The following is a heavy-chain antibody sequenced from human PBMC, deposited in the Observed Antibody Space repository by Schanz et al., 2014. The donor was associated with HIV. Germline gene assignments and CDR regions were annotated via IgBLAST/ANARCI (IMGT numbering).Heavy chain of an antibody. CDR2: ISYDGSNK. CDR1: GFTFSNYA. J-gene: IGHJ4*02. Sequence: VQLVESGGGLVQPGRSLRLSCAVSGFTFSNYAMHWVRQAPGKGLEWVAVISYDGSNKYYADSVKGRFTISRDNVKDTLFLQLNSLRPDDSAIYYCARADYGSGSFHNGPDYWGQGTLVTVSS. D-gene: IGHD3-10*01. CDR3: ARADYGSGSFHNGPDY. V-gene: IGHV3-30-3*01.